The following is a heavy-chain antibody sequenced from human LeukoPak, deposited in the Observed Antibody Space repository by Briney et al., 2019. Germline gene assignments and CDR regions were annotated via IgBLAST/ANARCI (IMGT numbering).Heavy chain of an antibody. D-gene: IGHD3-3*01. V-gene: IGHV1-2*02. CDR1: GYTFTGSY. Sequence: ASVKVSCKTSGYTFTGSYIHWVRQAPGQGPEWMGWINPNSGGTNYAQKFQGRVTVTRDTSISTAYMEVSRPRSDDTAVYYCTRAYDVWSGYDHWGQGTLVTVSS. CDR3: TRAYDVWSGYDH. CDR2: INPNSGGT. J-gene: IGHJ5*02.